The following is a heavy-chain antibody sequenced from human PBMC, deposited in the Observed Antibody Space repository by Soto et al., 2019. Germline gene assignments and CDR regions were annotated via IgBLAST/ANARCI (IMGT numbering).Heavy chain of an antibody. J-gene: IGHJ4*02. Sequence: PGGSLRLSCAASGFTFSSYSMNWVRQAPGKGLEWVSSISSSSYIYYADSVKGRFTISRDNAKNSLYLQMNSLRAEDTAVYYCARARYSSSWYDPPFDYWGQGTLVTVSS. CDR3: ARARYSSSWYDPPFDY. CDR2: ISSSSYI. CDR1: GFTFSSYS. D-gene: IGHD6-13*01. V-gene: IGHV3-21*01.